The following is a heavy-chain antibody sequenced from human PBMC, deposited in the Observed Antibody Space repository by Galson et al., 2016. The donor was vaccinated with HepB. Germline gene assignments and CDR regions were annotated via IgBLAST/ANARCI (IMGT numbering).Heavy chain of an antibody. Sequence: SLRLSCAASEFIFSDDYMSWIRQAPGKGLEWISYISSSGTTIYYADSVKGRFTISRYNTKNSLFLQMNSLRAEDTAVYYCARIKGLTMGRRVVITKPPHNWGQGTLVTVSS. CDR1: EFIFSDDY. CDR3: ARIKGLTMGRRVVITKPPHN. CDR2: ISSSGTTI. V-gene: IGHV3-11*01. J-gene: IGHJ4*02. D-gene: IGHD3-10*01.